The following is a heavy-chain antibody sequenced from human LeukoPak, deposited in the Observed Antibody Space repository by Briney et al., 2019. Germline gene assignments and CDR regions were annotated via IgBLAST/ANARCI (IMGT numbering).Heavy chain of an antibody. CDR2: ISWNSGSI. CDR3: ARIPYGSGSYDY. D-gene: IGHD3-10*01. CDR1: GFTFDDYA. J-gene: IGHJ4*02. V-gene: IGHV3-9*01. Sequence: GGSLRLSCAASGFTFDDYAMHWVRQAPGKGLEWVSGISWNSGSIGYADSVKGRFTISRDNAKNSLYLQMNSLRAEDTAVYYCARIPYGSGSYDYWGQGTLVTVSS.